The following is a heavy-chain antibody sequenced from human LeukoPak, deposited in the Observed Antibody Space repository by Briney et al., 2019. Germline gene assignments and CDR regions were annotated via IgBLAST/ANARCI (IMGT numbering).Heavy chain of an antibody. J-gene: IGHJ4*02. CDR1: GGSISSYY. CDR2: IYYSGST. V-gene: IGHV4-59*01. D-gene: IGHD4-11*01. Sequence: PSETLSLTCTVSGGSISSYYWSWIRQPPGKGLEWIGYIYYSGSTNYNPSLKSRVTISVDTSKNQFSLKLSSVTAADTAVYYCARQGPMTTVDYGGQGTLVTVSS. CDR3: ARQGPMTTVDY.